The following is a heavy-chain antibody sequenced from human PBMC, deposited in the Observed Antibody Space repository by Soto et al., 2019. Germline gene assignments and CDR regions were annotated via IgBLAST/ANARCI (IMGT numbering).Heavy chain of an antibody. CDR1: GGSISSSSYY. CDR3: AKDKVPVVVTAPFDY. J-gene: IGHJ4*02. Sequence: SETLSLTCTVSGGSISSSSYYWGWIRPPPGKGLEWIGSIYYSGSTYYNPSLKSRVTISVDTSKNQFSLKLSSVTAADTAVYYCAKDKVPVVVTAPFDYWGQGTLVTVSS. D-gene: IGHD2-21*02. CDR2: IYYSGST. V-gene: IGHV4-39*02.